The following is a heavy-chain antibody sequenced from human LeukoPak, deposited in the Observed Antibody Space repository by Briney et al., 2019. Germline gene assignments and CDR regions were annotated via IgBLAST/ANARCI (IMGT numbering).Heavy chain of an antibody. Sequence: PGGSLRLSCAVSGFTLDDYAMHWVRQVPGKGLEWVSGINWNSDSIGYADSVKGRFTTSRDNAKNPLYLQMNSLRAEDTAFYYCAINGGGDSGYGNFDYWGQGTLVTLSS. CDR2: INWNSDSI. CDR1: GFTLDDYA. CDR3: AINGGGDSGYGNFDY. D-gene: IGHD5-12*01. J-gene: IGHJ4*02. V-gene: IGHV3-9*01.